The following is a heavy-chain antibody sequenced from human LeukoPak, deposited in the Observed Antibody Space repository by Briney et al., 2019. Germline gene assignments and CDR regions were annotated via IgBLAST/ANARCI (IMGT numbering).Heavy chain of an antibody. V-gene: IGHV1-8*01. CDR3: ARVIRGLLWFGEHVYYFDY. J-gene: IGHJ4*02. D-gene: IGHD3-10*01. CDR1: GYTFTSYD. Sequence: ASVKVSCKASGYTFTSYDINWVRQATGQGLEWMGWMNPNSGNTGYAQKFQGRVTMTRNTSISTAYMELSSLRSEDTAVYYCARVIRGLLWFGEHVYYFDYWGQGTLVTVSS. CDR2: MNPNSGNT.